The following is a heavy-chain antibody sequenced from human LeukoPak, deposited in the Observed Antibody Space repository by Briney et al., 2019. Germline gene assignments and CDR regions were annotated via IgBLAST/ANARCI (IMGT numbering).Heavy chain of an antibody. Sequence: VGSVKVSCKASVYTFTGYYMHGVRQAPGQGLEWMGRINPNSGGTNYAQKFQGRVTMTRDTSISTAYMELSRLRSDDTAMYYCARVGDVVVVADTDDAFDIWGQGTMVTLSS. V-gene: IGHV1-2*06. CDR2: INPNSGGT. CDR1: VYTFTGYY. D-gene: IGHD2-15*01. J-gene: IGHJ3*02. CDR3: ARVGDVVVVADTDDAFDI.